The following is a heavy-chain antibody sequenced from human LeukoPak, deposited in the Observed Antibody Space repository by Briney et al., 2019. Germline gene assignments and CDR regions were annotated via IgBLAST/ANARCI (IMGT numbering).Heavy chain of an antibody. J-gene: IGHJ3*02. CDR3: ARDRGARDAFDI. V-gene: IGHV4-39*07. D-gene: IGHD1-26*01. CDR2: MYYSGGT. CDR1: GGSVSSSSHY. Sequence: SETLSLTCTVSGGSVSSSSHYWGWIRQPPGKGLEWIGSMYYSGGTYHNPSLRSRVTISVDTSKNQFSLKLSSLTAADTAVYYCARDRGARDAFDIWGQGTMVTVSS.